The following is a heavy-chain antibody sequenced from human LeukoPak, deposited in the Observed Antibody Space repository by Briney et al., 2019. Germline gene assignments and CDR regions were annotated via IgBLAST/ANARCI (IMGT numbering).Heavy chain of an antibody. CDR1: GFTFSSYG. CDR2: IWDDGSNN. V-gene: IGHV3-33*06. J-gene: IGHJ4*02. Sequence: GGSLRLSCAASGFTFSSYGMHWVRQAPGKGLEWVALIWDDGSNNQYADSVKGRFTISRDNSKNTLYLQMNNLRAEDTAVYYCAKDHSTHYYGSGTYGPRGYSDYWGQGTLVTVSS. D-gene: IGHD3-10*01. CDR3: AKDHSTHYYGSGTYGPRGYSDY.